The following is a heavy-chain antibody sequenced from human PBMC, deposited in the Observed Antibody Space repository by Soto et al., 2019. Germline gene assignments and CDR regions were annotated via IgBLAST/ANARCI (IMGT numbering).Heavy chain of an antibody. Sequence: GGSLRLSCAASGFSFSSYSMNWVRQAPGKGLEWVSYISSFSSTIYYADSVKGRFTISRDNAKNSLYLQMDSLRDEDTDIYYCAREDSVDIVATIMPLVDHWGQGTLVTVSS. CDR1: GFSFSSYS. D-gene: IGHD5-12*01. V-gene: IGHV3-48*02. CDR2: ISSFSSTI. CDR3: AREDSVDIVATIMPLVDH. J-gene: IGHJ4*02.